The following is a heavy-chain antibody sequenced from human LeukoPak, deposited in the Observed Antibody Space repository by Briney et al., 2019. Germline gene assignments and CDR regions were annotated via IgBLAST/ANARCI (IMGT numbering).Heavy chain of an antibody. CDR1: GFTFSSYA. CDR3: ARGPYLDCSSTSCNTIDY. J-gene: IGHJ4*02. CDR2: ISGSGGST. Sequence: PGGSLRLSCAASGFTFSSYAMSWVRQAPGKGLEWVSAISGSGGSTYYADSVKGRFTISRDNSKNTLYLQMNSLRAEDTAVYYCARGPYLDCSSTSCNTIDYWGQGTLVTVSS. D-gene: IGHD2-2*02. V-gene: IGHV3-23*01.